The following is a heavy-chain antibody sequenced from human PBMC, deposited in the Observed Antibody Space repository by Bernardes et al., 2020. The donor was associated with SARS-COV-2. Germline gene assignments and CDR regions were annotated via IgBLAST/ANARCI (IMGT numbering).Heavy chain of an antibody. CDR3: AKGLQVGRGVEGS. V-gene: IGHV3-7*03. J-gene: IGHJ4*02. CDR2: IKPDGSER. CDR1: GYTFSSFW. D-gene: IGHD3-10*01. Sequence: VGSLRLSCAASGYTFSSFWMHWVRQAPGKGLVWVANIKPDGSERNYVDSVKGRFVISRDNAKKSLYLQIGSLRAEDTAVYYCAKGLQVGRGVEGSWGQGTLVTVSS.